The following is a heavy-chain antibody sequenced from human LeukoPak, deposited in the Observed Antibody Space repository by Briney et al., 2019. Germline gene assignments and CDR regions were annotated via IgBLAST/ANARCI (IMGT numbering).Heavy chain of an antibody. CDR1: GGSISSGGYY. D-gene: IGHD6-13*01. Sequence: PSETLSLTCTVSGGSISSGGYYWSWIRQHPGKGLEWIGYIYYSGSTYYNPSLKSPVTISVDTSKNQFSLKLSSVTAADTAVYYCARDQVGSSWPSSGMDVWGQGTTVTVSS. CDR2: IYYSGST. V-gene: IGHV4-31*01. CDR3: ARDQVGSSWPSSGMDV. J-gene: IGHJ6*02.